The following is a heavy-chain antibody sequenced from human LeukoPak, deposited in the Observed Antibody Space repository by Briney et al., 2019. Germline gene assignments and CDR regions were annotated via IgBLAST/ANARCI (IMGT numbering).Heavy chain of an antibody. D-gene: IGHD6-19*01. CDR3: GRHRYSSGLRIFYY. J-gene: IGHJ4*02. CDR1: GFTFHDYA. CDR2: ISWNCCSI. V-gene: IGHV3-9*01. Sequence: GGSLGLFCASSGFTFHDYAMHWVRHAPAKGLECVLDISWNCCSIRYADSVKGRFTVSRDNAENSLHLQMNSVSAEDTRVYLCGRHRYSSGLRIFYYWGQGNRAIVTS.